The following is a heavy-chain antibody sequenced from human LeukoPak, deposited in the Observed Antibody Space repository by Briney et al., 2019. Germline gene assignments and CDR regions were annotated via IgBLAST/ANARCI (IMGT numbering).Heavy chain of an antibody. CDR1: GGSFSDYY. D-gene: IGHD2-2*01. J-gene: IGHJ6*03. CDR3: ARRASSNGYYYYYYMDV. Sequence: SETLSLTCGVYGGSFSDYYWSWIRQPPGEGLEWIGEINHSGSTNYNPSLKSRVTISVDTSKNQFSLKLSSVTAADTAVYYCARRASSNGYYYYYYMDVWGKGTTVTVSS. V-gene: IGHV4-34*01. CDR2: INHSGST.